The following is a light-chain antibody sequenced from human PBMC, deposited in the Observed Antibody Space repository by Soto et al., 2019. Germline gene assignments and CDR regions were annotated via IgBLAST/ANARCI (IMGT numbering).Light chain of an antibody. CDR2: DAS. J-gene: IGKJ4*01. CDR3: QHYDKLMLT. V-gene: IGKV1-33*01. Sequence: DIQMTQSPSSLSASVGDRVTITCQASQDINTYLNWYQQKPGKAPNLLIYDASRLETGVPSRFSGGGSGTDFTLTVTSLQPEDIATYFCQHYDKLMLTFGGGTKVEL. CDR1: QDINTY.